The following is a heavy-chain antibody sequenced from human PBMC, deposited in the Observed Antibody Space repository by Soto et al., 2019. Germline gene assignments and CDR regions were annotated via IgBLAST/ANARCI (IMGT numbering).Heavy chain of an antibody. CDR2: ISGTGGNT. CDR3: AKIVVGSPDY. J-gene: IGHJ4*02. CDR1: GFSFSTYA. D-gene: IGHD3-22*01. Sequence: EVQLLESGGALLQPGGSLRLSCAASGFSFSTYAMSWVRQAPGKGLEWVSMISGTGGNTHYADSVKGRFTISRDNSRNTLFLQINSLRAEDTAVYYCAKIVVGSPDYWGQGTLVTVSS. V-gene: IGHV3-23*01.